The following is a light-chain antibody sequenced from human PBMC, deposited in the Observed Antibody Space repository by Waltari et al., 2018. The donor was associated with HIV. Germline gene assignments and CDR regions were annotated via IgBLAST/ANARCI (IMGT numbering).Light chain of an antibody. CDR1: QGISSW. V-gene: IGKV1-12*01. CDR2: AAS. Sequence: DIQMTQSPSSVSASVGDRVTITCRACQGISSWLAWYQQKPGKAPKLLMYAASTLLSGVPSRFSGSGSGTDFTLTIRGLQPEDSATYYCQQADSHPWTFGQGTRVEIK. J-gene: IGKJ1*01. CDR3: QQADSHPWT.